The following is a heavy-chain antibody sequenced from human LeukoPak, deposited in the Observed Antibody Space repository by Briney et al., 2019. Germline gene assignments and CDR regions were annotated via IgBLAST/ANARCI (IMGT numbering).Heavy chain of an antibody. CDR3: ARLLNNDNAGDPDTFDM. J-gene: IGHJ3*02. V-gene: IGHV4-59*11. Sequence: SETLSLTCTVSGGSISSHYWSWIRQSPKRGREWVGFIYYTGTTRHNPSLPGRVTMSVDSSRTHFSLKLTSMTAADTALYYCARLLNNDNAGDPDTFDMWGQGTMVTVSS. CDR1: GGSISSHY. D-gene: IGHD2-21*02. CDR2: IYYTGTT.